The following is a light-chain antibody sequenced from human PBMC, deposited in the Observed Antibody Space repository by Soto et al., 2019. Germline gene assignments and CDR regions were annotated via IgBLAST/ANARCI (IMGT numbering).Light chain of an antibody. CDR1: ESVRTN. J-gene: IGKJ3*01. Sequence: EIEMSQSPATLSPAQGETVTLSCRASESVRTNLAWYQQKAGQAPRLLIYGASTRATGIPARSSGSGSGTEFTLTISSLQSEDFAVYYCQQYNMWTGTFGPGTKVDIK. CDR3: QQYNMWTGT. CDR2: GAS. V-gene: IGKV3-15*01.